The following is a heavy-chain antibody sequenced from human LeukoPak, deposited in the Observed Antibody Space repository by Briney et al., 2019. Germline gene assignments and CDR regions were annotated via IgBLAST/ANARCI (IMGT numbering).Heavy chain of an antibody. CDR3: ARNPSCGGDCYSLDY. D-gene: IGHD2-21*02. CDR1: GFTFSSYA. Sequence: GGSLRLSCAASGFTFSSYAMNWVRQAPGQGLEWVSTILAGGTTTFYSDSVKGRFTISRDNAKNTLYLQMNSLRAEDTAVYYCARNPSCGGDCYSLDYWGQGTLVTVSS. V-gene: IGHV3-23*01. J-gene: IGHJ4*02. CDR2: ILAGGTTT.